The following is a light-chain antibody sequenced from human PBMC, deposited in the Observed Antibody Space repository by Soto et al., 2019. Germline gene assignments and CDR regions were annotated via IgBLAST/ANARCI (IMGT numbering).Light chain of an antibody. CDR1: RLGDKY. Sequence: SYELTQPPSVSVSPGQTASITCSGDRLGDKYACWYQQKPGQSPVLVIYQDNKRPSGIPERFSGSNSGNTATLTISGTQAIDAADYFCQAWDSSTVVFGGGTKLTVL. CDR3: QAWDSSTVV. J-gene: IGLJ2*01. V-gene: IGLV3-1*01. CDR2: QDN.